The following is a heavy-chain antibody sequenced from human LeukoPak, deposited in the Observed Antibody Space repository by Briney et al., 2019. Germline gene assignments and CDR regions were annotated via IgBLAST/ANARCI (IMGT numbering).Heavy chain of an antibody. CDR1: GGSISSSSYY. D-gene: IGHD1-26*01. CDR2: IYYSGST. CDR3: ARHVGSENYPRYFDY. V-gene: IGHV4-39*01. J-gene: IGHJ4*02. Sequence: SETLSLTCTVAGGSISSSSYYWGWLRQPPGKGLEWIGSIYYSGSTYYNPSLKSRLTISVDTSKNQFSLKLTSVTAADTAVYYCARHVGSENYPRYFDYWGQGTLVTVSS.